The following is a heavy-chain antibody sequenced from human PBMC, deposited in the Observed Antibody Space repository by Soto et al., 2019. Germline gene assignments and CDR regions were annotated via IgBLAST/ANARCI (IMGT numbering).Heavy chain of an antibody. CDR3: AKPTVIVCYCYGMDV. J-gene: IGHJ6*02. CDR2: ISGSGGST. Sequence: EVQLLESGGGWVQPGGFLRLSCAASGFTFRNYAMSWVRQAPGKGLEWVSTISGSGGSTYYADSVKGRFTISRDNSQNTLYLQMNSLRAEDTAVYYCAKPTVIVCYCYGMDVWGQGTTVTVSS. V-gene: IGHV3-23*01. CDR1: GFTFRNYA. D-gene: IGHD4-17*01.